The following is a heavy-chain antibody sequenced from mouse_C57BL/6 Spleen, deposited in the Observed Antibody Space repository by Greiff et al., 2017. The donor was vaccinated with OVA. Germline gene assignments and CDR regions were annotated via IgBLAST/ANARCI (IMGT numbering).Heavy chain of an antibody. D-gene: IGHD2-3*01. CDR1: GYTFTSYW. J-gene: IGHJ3*01. CDR3: AREGYSFAY. V-gene: IGHV1-59*01. Sequence: QVQLQQPGAELVRPGTSVKLSCKASGYTFTSYWMHWVKQRPGQGLEWIGVIDPSDSYTNYNQKFKGKATLTVDTSSSTAYMQLSSLTSEDSAVYYCAREGYSFAYWGQGTLVTVSA. CDR2: IDPSDSYT.